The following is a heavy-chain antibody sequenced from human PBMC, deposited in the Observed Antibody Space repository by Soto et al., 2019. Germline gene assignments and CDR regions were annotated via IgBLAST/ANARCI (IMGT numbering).Heavy chain of an antibody. D-gene: IGHD5-12*01. CDR1: GFSFSAFE. CDR3: TKEKSVMNSGYDAFDL. Sequence: EAKLEESGGGLIEPGGSLRLSCAASGFSFSAFEMNWVRQAPGKGPEWVAHIKSGGSFTLYAASVKGRFTISRDYADNSLYLQMNRLRAEDTALYYCTKEKSVMNSGYDAFDLWGRGTMVTVSS. CDR2: IKSGGSFT. J-gene: IGHJ3*01. V-gene: IGHV3-48*03.